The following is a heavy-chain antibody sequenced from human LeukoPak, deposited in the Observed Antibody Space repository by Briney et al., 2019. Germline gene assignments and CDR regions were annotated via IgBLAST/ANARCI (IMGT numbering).Heavy chain of an antibody. CDR3: GNNYGDVGGI. J-gene: IGHJ4*02. CDR1: GGSFSGYY. V-gene: IGHV4-34*01. Sequence: SETLSLTCAVYGGSFSGYYWSWIRQPPGKGLEWIGEINHSGSTNYNPSLKSRVTISVDTSKNQFSLKLSSVTASDTALYYCGNNYGDVGGIWGQGTLVTVSS. D-gene: IGHD4-17*01. CDR2: INHSGST.